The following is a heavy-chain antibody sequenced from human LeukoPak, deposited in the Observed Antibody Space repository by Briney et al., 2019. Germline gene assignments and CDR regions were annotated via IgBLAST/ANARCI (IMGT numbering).Heavy chain of an antibody. CDR1: GFTFRTYT. CDR3: VRWVDTTVISDY. Sequence: GGSLRLSCSASGFTFRTYTMHWVRQAPGKGLEYVSAINNNGGTRYYADSLKGRFTISRDNSKNTLYLQMSSLRPEDTALYYCVRWVDTTVISDYWGQGSLVTVSS. CDR2: INNNGGTR. D-gene: IGHD5-18*01. V-gene: IGHV3-64D*06. J-gene: IGHJ4*02.